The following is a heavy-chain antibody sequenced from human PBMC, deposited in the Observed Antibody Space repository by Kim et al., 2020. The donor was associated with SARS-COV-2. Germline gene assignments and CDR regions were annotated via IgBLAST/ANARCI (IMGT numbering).Heavy chain of an antibody. CDR1: GFTSSDYY. Sequence: GGSLRLSCAAYGFTSSDYYMTWIRQAPGKGLEWVSYISSSGNTLSYADSVKGRFTIYRDYAKNSLLLQMSSLRAEDTAVYYCARVIVAPGSRVYYFDYWGQGTLVTVSS. CDR3: ARVIVAPGSRVYYFDY. D-gene: IGHD5-12*01. CDR2: ISSSGNTL. V-gene: IGHV3-11*01. J-gene: IGHJ4*02.